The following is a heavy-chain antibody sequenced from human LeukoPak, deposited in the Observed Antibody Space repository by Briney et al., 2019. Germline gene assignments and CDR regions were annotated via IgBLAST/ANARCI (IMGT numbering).Heavy chain of an antibody. D-gene: IGHD1-26*01. J-gene: IGHJ4*02. CDR3: ARKSGSYSSPFDY. CDR1: GFTFSSYA. CDR2: ISYDGSNK. V-gene: IGHV3-30*04. Sequence: GGSLRLSCAASGFTFSSYAMHWVRQAPGKGLEWVAAISYDGSNKYYADSVKGRFTISRDNSKNTLYLQMNSLRAEDTAVYYCARKSGSYSSPFDYWGQGTLVTVSS.